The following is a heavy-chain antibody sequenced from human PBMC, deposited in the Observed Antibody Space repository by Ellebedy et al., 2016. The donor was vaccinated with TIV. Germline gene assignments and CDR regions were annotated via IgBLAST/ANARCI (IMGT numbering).Heavy chain of an antibody. CDR1: GFTFSSYS. V-gene: IGHV3-48*02. Sequence: GESLKISCAASGFTFSSYSMNWVRQAPGKGLEWVSYISSRSSTIYYADSVKGRFTISRDNAQNSLFLQMNSLRDEDTAVYYCARDRDSSGWFDVDYWGQGTLVTVSS. J-gene: IGHJ4*02. D-gene: IGHD6-19*01. CDR3: ARDRDSSGWFDVDY. CDR2: ISSRSSTI.